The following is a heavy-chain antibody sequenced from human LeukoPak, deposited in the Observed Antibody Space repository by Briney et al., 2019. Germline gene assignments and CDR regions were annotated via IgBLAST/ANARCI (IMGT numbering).Heavy chain of an antibody. CDR2: IYYIGST. D-gene: IGHD5-18*01. J-gene: IGHJ4*02. V-gene: IGHV4-59*01. CDR1: GGSIVSYY. CDR3: ARGGVNFGYSAFDY. Sequence: PSETLSLTCTVSGGSIVSYYWSWIRQPPGKGLEWIGYIYYIGSTNYNPSLKSRVTISVDTSKNQFSLKLSSVAAADTAVYYCARGGVNFGYSAFDYWGQGVLVTVSS.